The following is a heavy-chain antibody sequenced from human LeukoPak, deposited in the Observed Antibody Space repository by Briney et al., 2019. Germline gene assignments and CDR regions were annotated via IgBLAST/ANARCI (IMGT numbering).Heavy chain of an antibody. CDR2: INWDGATT. CDR1: GLTFEEYD. V-gene: IGHV3-20*04. J-gene: IGHJ4*02. CDR3: VRSVGTPVPHFSDY. D-gene: IGHD7-27*01. Sequence: GGSLRLSCLGSGLTFEEYDFSWIRQAPGKGLEWVSGINWDGATTAYGDSVKARFIISRDNAKDSLYLQMNSLRDNDTVMYYCVRSVGTPVPHFSDYWVQATLVTVSS.